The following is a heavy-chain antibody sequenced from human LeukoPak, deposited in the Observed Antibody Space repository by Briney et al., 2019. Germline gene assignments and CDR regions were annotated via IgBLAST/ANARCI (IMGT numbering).Heavy chain of an antibody. D-gene: IGHD5-24*01. CDR1: GFTFSSYW. V-gene: IGHV3-74*01. J-gene: IGHJ5*02. CDR2: INSDGSST. Sequence: GGSLRLSCAASGFTFSSYWMHWVRQAPGKGLVWVSRINSDGSSTSYADSVKGRFTISRDNAKNTLYLQMNSRRAEGTAVYYCARDDGYSRFDPWGQGTLVTVSS. CDR3: ARDDGYSRFDP.